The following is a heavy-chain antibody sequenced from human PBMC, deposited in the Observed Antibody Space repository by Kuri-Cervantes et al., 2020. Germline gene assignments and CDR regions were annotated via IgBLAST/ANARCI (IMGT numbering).Heavy chain of an antibody. CDR1: GGTFSSYA. V-gene: IGHV1-69*05. Sequence: SVKVSCKASGGTFSSYAISWVRQAPGQGLEWMGGIIPIFGTANYAQKFQGRVTITRDTSASTAYMELSSLRSEDTAVYYCARGFRAVAGTIDYWGQGTLVTVSS. CDR2: IIPIFGTA. J-gene: IGHJ4*02. CDR3: ARGFRAVAGTIDY. D-gene: IGHD6-19*01.